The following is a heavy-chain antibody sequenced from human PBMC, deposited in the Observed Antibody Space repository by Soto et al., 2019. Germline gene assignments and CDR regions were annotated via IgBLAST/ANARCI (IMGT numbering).Heavy chain of an antibody. Sequence: QLQLQESGSGLVKPSQTLSLTCAVSGGSISSGGYSWSWIRQPPGKGLEWIGYIYHSGSTYYNPSLKSRIPISIDRSKTQLSLKLRSVTAADTAVYYCARGMTTVTTLDYWGQGTLVTVSS. CDR3: ARGMTTVTTLDY. D-gene: IGHD4-4*01. V-gene: IGHV4-30-2*01. CDR1: GGSISSGGYS. CDR2: IYHSGST. J-gene: IGHJ4*02.